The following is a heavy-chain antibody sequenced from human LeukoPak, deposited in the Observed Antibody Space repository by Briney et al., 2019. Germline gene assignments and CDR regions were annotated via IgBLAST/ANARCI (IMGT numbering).Heavy chain of an antibody. J-gene: IGHJ4*02. D-gene: IGHD4/OR15-4a*01. CDR3: AKESDGGDYYIDY. Sequence: GGSLRLSCAASGSTFSSYEMNWVRQAPGKGLEWVSYISSSGSTIYYADSVKGRFTISRDNSKNSLYLQMNSLRTEDTALYYCAKESDGGDYYIDYWGQGTLVTVSS. CDR1: GSTFSSYE. CDR2: ISSSGSTI. V-gene: IGHV3-48*03.